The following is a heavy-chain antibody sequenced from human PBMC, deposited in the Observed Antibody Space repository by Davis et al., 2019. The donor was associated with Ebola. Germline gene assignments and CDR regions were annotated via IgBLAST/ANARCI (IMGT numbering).Heavy chain of an antibody. CDR1: GFSVSTNY. V-gene: IGHV3-7*01. D-gene: IGHD1-7*01. Sequence: PGGSLRLSCEASGFSVSTNYMTWVRQAPGKGLEWVASIKRGDGSDIYYADSVKGRFSISRDDSKNTVYLQMNSLRAEDTAVYYCATYDWNYPPSWGQGALVTVSS. J-gene: IGHJ5*02. CDR3: ATYDWNYPPS. CDR2: IKRGDGSDI.